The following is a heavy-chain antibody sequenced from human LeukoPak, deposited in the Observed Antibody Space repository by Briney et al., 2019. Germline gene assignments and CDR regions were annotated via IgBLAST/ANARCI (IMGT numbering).Heavy chain of an antibody. D-gene: IGHD5-12*01. Sequence: GESLKISCKGSGYSFPSYWITWVRQMPGRGLEWMGRIDPSDSYTNYSPSFQGHVTISADKSISTAYLQWSSLKASDTAMYYCARSYSGYDYLDYWGQGTLVTVSS. CDR2: IDPSDSYT. V-gene: IGHV5-10-1*01. CDR3: ARSYSGYDYLDY. CDR1: GYSFPSYW. J-gene: IGHJ4*02.